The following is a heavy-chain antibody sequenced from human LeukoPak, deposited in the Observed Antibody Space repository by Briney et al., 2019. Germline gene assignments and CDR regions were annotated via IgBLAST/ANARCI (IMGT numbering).Heavy chain of an antibody. D-gene: IGHD3-16*01. CDR3: AGGEPFDY. V-gene: IGHV3-30*02. CDR1: GFTFSNYG. Sequence: GGSLRLSCAASGFTFSNYGMHWVRQAPGKGLEWVAFIRYDGSNNYYADSVKGRFTISRDNSKNTLYLQMNSLRAEDTAVYYCAGGEPFDYWGQGTLVTVSS. CDR2: IRYDGSNN. J-gene: IGHJ4*02.